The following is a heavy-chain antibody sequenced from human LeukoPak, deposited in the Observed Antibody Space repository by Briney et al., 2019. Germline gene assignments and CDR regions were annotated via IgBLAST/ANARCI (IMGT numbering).Heavy chain of an antibody. V-gene: IGHV4-59*01. D-gene: IGHD4-17*01. CDR3: AGTTVTTLHAFDI. CDR1: GGSIRSYY. CDR2: IYYSGST. Sequence: SETLSLTCTVSGGSIRSYYWSWIRQPPGKGLEWIGYIYYSGSTNYNPSLKGRVTISVDTSKNQFSLKLSSVTAADTAVYYCAGTTVTTLHAFDIWGQGTMVTVSS. J-gene: IGHJ3*02.